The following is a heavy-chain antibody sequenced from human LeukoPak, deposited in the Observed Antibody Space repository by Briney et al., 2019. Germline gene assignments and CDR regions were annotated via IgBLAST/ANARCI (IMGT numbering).Heavy chain of an antibody. V-gene: IGHV3-7*01. CDR1: GFTFSSYW. Sequence: GGSLRLSCAASGFTFSSYWMTWVRQAPGKGLEWVANIKRDGSETYYVDSVKGRFTISRDNAKNLLSLQMNSLRAEDTAVYYCVRHSGTYFDYWGKGTLVTVSP. CDR3: VRHSGTYFDY. J-gene: IGHJ4*02. D-gene: IGHD1-26*01. CDR2: IKRDGSET.